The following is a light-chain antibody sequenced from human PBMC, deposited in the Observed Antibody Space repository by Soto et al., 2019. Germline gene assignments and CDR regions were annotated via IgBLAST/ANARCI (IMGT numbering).Light chain of an antibody. CDR2: GAS. Sequence: DIQMTQSPSSLSASVGDRVTITCRASQGIGNYLAWFQQKPGKIPKLLIYGASALQSGVPSRFSGTGSGTEFTLTISSLHPEDVATYYCQKYNTAPLTVGGGTKVEIK. CDR3: QKYNTAPLT. J-gene: IGKJ4*01. V-gene: IGKV1-27*01. CDR1: QGIGNY.